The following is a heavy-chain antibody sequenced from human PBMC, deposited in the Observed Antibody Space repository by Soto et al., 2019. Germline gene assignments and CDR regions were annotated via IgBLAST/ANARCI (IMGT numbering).Heavy chain of an antibody. V-gene: IGHV4-39*01. J-gene: IGHJ4*02. Sequence: SETLSLTCTVSGGSISSSSYYWGWIRQPPGKGLEWIGSIYYSGSTYYNPSLKSRVTISVDTSKNQFSLKLSSVTAADTAVYYCASPKRLVAGKIDYWGQGTLVTVSS. CDR2: IYYSGST. CDR1: GGSISSSSYY. CDR3: ASPKRLVAGKIDY. D-gene: IGHD6-19*01.